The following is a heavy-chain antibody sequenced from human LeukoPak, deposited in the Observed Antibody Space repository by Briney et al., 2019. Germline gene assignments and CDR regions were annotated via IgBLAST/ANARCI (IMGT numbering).Heavy chain of an antibody. CDR1: GGSISSGGYF. CDR3: ARDRETSMGGGTFDI. Sequence: KPSQTLSLTCTVSGGSISSGGYFWSWIRQLPGKGLEWIGYIHYSGSTYYYPSLKSRVSMSVDRSKNQFSLKLTSVTAADTAVYYCARDRETSMGGGTFDIWGQGTMATVSS. CDR2: IHYSGST. D-gene: IGHD3-10*01. J-gene: IGHJ3*02. V-gene: IGHV4-31*03.